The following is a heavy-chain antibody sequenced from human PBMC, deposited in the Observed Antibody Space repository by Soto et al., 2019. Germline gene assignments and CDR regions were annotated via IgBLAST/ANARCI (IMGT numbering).Heavy chain of an antibody. D-gene: IGHD6-13*01. V-gene: IGHV3-30*18. CDR3: AKVPRAAADYYFDY. CDR1: GFTFSSYG. Sequence: HVQLVESGGGVVQPGRSLRLSCAASGFTFSSYGMHWVRQAPGKGLEWVAVISYDGSNKYYADSVKGRFTISRDNSKNTLYLQMNSLRAEDTAVYYCAKVPRAAADYYFDYWGQGTLVTVSS. J-gene: IGHJ4*02. CDR2: ISYDGSNK.